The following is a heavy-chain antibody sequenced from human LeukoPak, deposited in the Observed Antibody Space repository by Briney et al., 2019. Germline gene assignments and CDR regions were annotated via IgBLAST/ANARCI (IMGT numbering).Heavy chain of an antibody. Sequence: GGSLRLSCAASGFTFSSYSMNWVRQAPGKGREWVSYISSSSSTIYYADSVKGRFTISRDNAKNSLYLQMNSLRAEDTAVYYCARSYSSSSGDLDYWGQGTLVTVSS. J-gene: IGHJ4*02. D-gene: IGHD6-6*01. CDR3: ARSYSSSSGDLDY. CDR2: ISSSSSTI. CDR1: GFTFSSYS. V-gene: IGHV3-48*04.